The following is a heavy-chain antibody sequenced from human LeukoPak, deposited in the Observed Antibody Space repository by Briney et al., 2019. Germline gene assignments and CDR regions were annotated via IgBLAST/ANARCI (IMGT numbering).Heavy chain of an antibody. Sequence: GGSLRLSCAASGFTLSKYAMNWVRQAPGKGLEWVSGIDGSGGRPPSADSVKGRFTISRDISKNTLYLQMDSLRAEDTAAYYCARGKDHDFWNPFAHWGQGTLVTVSS. J-gene: IGHJ4*02. D-gene: IGHD3-3*01. CDR3: ARGKDHDFWNPFAH. V-gene: IGHV3-23*01. CDR2: IDGSGGRP. CDR1: GFTLSKYA.